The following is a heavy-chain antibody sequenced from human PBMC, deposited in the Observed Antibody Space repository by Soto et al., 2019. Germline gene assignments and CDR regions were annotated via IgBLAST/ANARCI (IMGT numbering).Heavy chain of an antibody. J-gene: IGHJ6*02. Sequence: SETLSLTCTVSGGSISSSSYYWSWIRQPPGKGLEWIGYIYYSGSTNYNPSLKSRVTISVDTSKNQFSLKLSSVAAADTAVYYCARCIAAAGTGHYYYGMDVWGQGTTVTVS. CDR2: IYYSGST. CDR3: ARCIAAAGTGHYYYGMDV. D-gene: IGHD6-13*01. V-gene: IGHV4-61*05. CDR1: GGSISSSSYY.